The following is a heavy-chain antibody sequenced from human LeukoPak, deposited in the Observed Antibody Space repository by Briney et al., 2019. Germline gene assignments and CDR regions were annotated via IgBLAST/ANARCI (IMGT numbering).Heavy chain of an antibody. V-gene: IGHV3-30-3*01. J-gene: IGHJ6*02. CDR3: ARGGGWSLFYYYYGMDV. D-gene: IGHD6-19*01. CDR1: GFTFSSYA. Sequence: HPGGSLRLSCAASGFTFSSYAMHWVRQAPGKGLEWVAVISYDGSNKYYADSVKGRFTISRDNSKNTLYLQMNSLRAEDTVVYYCARGGGWSLFYYYYGMDVWGQGTTVTVSS. CDR2: ISYDGSNK.